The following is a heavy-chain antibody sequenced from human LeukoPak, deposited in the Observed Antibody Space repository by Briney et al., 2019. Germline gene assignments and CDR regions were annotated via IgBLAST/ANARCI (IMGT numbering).Heavy chain of an antibody. J-gene: IGHJ4*02. Sequence: GGSLRLSCAASGFTFSSYEMNWVRQAPGKGLEWVSYISSSGSTIYYADSVKGRFTISRDNAKNSLYLQMNSLRAEDTAVYYCARGLLWFGELPSLPLDYWGQGTLVTVSS. CDR1: GFTFSSYE. CDR2: ISSSGSTI. CDR3: ARGLLWFGELPSLPLDY. D-gene: IGHD3-10*01. V-gene: IGHV3-48*03.